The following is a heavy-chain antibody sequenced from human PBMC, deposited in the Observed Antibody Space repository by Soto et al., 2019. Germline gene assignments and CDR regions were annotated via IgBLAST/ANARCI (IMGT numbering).Heavy chain of an antibody. Sequence: EVQLVESGGGLVQPGRSLRLSCAASGFTFDDYAMHWVRQAPGKGLVWVSGISWNSGSIGYADSVKGRFTISRDNAKNSLYLQMNILRAEDTALYYCAKGVPYSSSWYGVGGAFDYWGQGTLVTVSS. V-gene: IGHV3-9*01. CDR1: GFTFDDYA. CDR3: AKGVPYSSSWYGVGGAFDY. CDR2: ISWNSGSI. D-gene: IGHD6-13*01. J-gene: IGHJ4*02.